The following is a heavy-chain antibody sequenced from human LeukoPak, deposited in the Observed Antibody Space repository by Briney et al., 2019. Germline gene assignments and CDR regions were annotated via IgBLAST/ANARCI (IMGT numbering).Heavy chain of an antibody. CDR1: GFTFSSYS. J-gene: IGHJ4*02. CDR2: ISSSSSYI. V-gene: IGHV3-21*01. D-gene: IGHD3-3*01. Sequence: GGSLRLSCAASGFTFSSYSMNWVRQAPGKGLEWVSSISSSSSYIYYADSVKGRFTISRDNAKNSLYLQMNSLRAEDTAVYYCARESPPDFWSGYPAYYFDYWGQGTLVTVSS. CDR3: ARESPPDFWSGYPAYYFDY.